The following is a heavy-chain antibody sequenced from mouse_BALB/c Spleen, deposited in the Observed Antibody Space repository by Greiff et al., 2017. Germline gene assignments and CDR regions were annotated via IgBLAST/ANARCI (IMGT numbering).Heavy chain of an antibody. CDR1: GYTFTSYW. V-gene: IGHV1-7*01. CDR2: INPSTGYT. J-gene: IGHJ3*01. Sequence: QVQLQQSGAELAKPGASVKMSCKASGYTFTSYWMHWVKQRPGQGLEWIGYINPSTGYTEYNQKFKDKATLTADKSSSTAYMQLSSLTSEDSAVYYCARETTVTAYWGQGTLVTVSA. D-gene: IGHD1-1*01. CDR3: ARETTVTAY.